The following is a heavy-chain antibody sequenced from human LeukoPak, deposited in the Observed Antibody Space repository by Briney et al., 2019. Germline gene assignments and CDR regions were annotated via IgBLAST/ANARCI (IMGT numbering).Heavy chain of an antibody. V-gene: IGHV3-23*01. D-gene: IGHD3-9*01. CDR2: ISGSGGST. Sequence: GGSLRLSCAASGFTFSSYAMSWVRQAPGKGLEWVSGISGSGGSTYYADSVKGRFTISRDSSENTLYLQMNSLRAEDTAVYYCARDLRNFNPFDIWGQGTMVTVSS. CDR3: ARDLRNFNPFDI. J-gene: IGHJ3*02. CDR1: GFTFSSYA.